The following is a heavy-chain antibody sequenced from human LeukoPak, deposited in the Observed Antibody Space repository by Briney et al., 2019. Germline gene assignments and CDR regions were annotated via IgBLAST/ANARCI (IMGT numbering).Heavy chain of an antibody. D-gene: IGHD4-23*01. V-gene: IGHV4-39*07. CDR3: ASTDYGANRCFDY. J-gene: IGHJ4*02. CDR2: IYYSGST. Sequence: SETLSLTCTVSGGSISSSSYYWGWIRQPPGKGLEWIGSIYYSGSTYYNPSLKSRVTISVDTSKNQFSLKLSSVTAADTAVYYCASTDYGANRCFDYWDPGTLVSVSS. CDR1: GGSISSSSYY.